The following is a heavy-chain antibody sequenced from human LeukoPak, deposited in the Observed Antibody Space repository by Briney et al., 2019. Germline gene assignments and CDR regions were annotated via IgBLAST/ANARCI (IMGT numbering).Heavy chain of an antibody. Sequence: ASVKVSCKASGYTFTGYYMHWVRQAPGQGLEWMGWINPNSGGTNYAQKFQGWVTMTRDTSISTAYMELSRLRSDDTAVYYCARDSRGYSYGNTRPYWYFDLWGRGTLVTVSS. D-gene: IGHD5-18*01. CDR1: GYTFTGYY. V-gene: IGHV1-2*04. CDR3: ARDSRGYSYGNTRPYWYFDL. J-gene: IGHJ2*01. CDR2: INPNSGGT.